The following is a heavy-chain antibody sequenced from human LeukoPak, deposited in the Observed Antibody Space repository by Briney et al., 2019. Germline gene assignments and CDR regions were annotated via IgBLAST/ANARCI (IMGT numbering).Heavy chain of an antibody. CDR3: AREIYCSASSCTGGVFDI. Sequence: GGSLRLSCAASGFTVSSNYMSWVRQAPGKGLEWVSVIYSGGSTYYADSVKGRFTISRDNSKNTLYLQMNSLRVEDTAVYYCAREIYCSASSCTGGVFDIWGRGTMVTVSS. D-gene: IGHD2-15*01. CDR1: GFTVSSNY. V-gene: IGHV3-53*01. CDR2: IYSGGST. J-gene: IGHJ3*02.